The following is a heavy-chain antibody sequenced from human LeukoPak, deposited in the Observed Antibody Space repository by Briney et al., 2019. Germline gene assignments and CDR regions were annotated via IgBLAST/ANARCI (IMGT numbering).Heavy chain of an antibody. CDR3: ARGDVDTAMGRVGPGDY. CDR2: ISYDGSNK. J-gene: IGHJ4*02. CDR1: GFTFSSYA. Sequence: GRSLRLSCAASGFTFSSYAMHWVRQAPGKGLEWGAVISYDGSNKYYADSVKGRFTISRDNSKNTLYLQMTSLRAEDTAVYYCARGDVDTAMGRVGPGDYWGQGTLVTVSS. D-gene: IGHD5-18*01. V-gene: IGHV3-30-3*01.